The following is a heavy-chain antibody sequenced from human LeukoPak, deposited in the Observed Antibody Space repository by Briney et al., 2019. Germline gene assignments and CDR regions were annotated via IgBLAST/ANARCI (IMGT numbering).Heavy chain of an antibody. CDR3: ARDQEIGSTQERGAFDI. Sequence: GASVKVSCKASGYILKTHGISWVRQAPGQGLEWMGGIIPIFGTANYAQKFQGRVTITADKSTSTAYMELSSLRSEDTAVYYCARDQEIGSTQERGAFDIWGQGTMVTVSS. CDR2: IIPIFGTA. V-gene: IGHV1-69*06. D-gene: IGHD5-24*01. J-gene: IGHJ3*02. CDR1: GYILKTHG.